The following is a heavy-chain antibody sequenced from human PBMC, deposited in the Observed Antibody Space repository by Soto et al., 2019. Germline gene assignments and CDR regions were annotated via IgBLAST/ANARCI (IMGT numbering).Heavy chain of an antibody. J-gene: IGHJ5*02. V-gene: IGHV3-13*04. Sequence: EVQLVESGGGLVQPGGSLRLSCAASGFTFSSYDMHWVRQATGKGLEWVSAIGTAGDTYYPGSVKGRFTISRENAKISLYLQMSRLRAGDTAVYYCARGGGRVATPWFDPWGQGTLVTVYS. CDR3: ARGGGRVATPWFDP. D-gene: IGHD5-12*01. CDR2: IGTAGDT. CDR1: GFTFSSYD.